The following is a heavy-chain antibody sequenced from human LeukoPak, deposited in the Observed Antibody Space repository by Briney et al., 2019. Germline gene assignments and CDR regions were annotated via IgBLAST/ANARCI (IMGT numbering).Heavy chain of an antibody. Sequence: GASVTVSCTASGGTFSSYAISWVRQAPGQGLEWMGGIIPIFGTANYAQKVQGRVTITADKSTSTAYMELSSLRSEDTAVYYCAVPSGLCGGDCSIPYYFDYWGQGTLVTVSS. CDR2: IIPIFGTA. J-gene: IGHJ4*02. CDR1: GGTFSSYA. D-gene: IGHD2-21*02. CDR3: AVPSGLCGGDCSIPYYFDY. V-gene: IGHV1-69*06.